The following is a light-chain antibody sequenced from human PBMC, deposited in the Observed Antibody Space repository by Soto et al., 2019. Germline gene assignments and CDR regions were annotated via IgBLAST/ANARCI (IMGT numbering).Light chain of an antibody. Sequence: EVVMTHSPATLSVSPWEIATLSCRASESVSRNLAWYQQKPGQAPRLLIYDASTRATGIPDRFSGSGSGTEFTLTISSLQSEDFAVYYCQQYYSWPRTFGQGTKVDIK. CDR3: QQYYSWPRT. J-gene: IGKJ1*01. V-gene: IGKV3-15*01. CDR2: DAS. CDR1: ESVSRN.